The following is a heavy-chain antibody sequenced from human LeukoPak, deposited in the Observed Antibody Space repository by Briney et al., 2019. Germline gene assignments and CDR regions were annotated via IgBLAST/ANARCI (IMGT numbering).Heavy chain of an antibody. J-gene: IGHJ4*02. V-gene: IGHV4-39*07. CDR1: GGSISSSTYY. D-gene: IGHD6-19*01. CDR3: ARGLGSAIVNHFDY. CDR2: INHSGST. Sequence: SETLSLTCTVSGGSISSSTYYWGWIRQPPGKGLEWIGEINHSGSTNYNPSLKSRVTISVDTSKNQFSLKLSSVTAADTAVYYCARGLGSAIVNHFDYWGQGTLVTVSS.